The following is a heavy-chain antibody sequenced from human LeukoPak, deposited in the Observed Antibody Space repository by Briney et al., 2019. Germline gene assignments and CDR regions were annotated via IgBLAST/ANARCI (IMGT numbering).Heavy chain of an antibody. CDR3: AKDIGSSEDV. CDR1: GFTFSRFA. D-gene: IGHD2-2*01. CDR2: ISDSGGST. V-gene: IGHV3-23*01. J-gene: IGHJ6*02. Sequence: GGSLRLSCAASGFTFSRFAMSWVRQAPGKGLEWVSTISDSGGSTYYADSVKGRFTISRDNSKNTLYLQMNSLRAEDTALYYCAKDIGSSEDVWGQGTTVTVSS.